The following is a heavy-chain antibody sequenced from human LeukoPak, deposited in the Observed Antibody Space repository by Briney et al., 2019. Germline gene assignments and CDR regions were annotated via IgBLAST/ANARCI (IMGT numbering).Heavy chain of an antibody. CDR2: INSDGSST. CDR1: GFTFSSYW. J-gene: IGHJ4*02. CDR3: ARVVGDGATYGPFDY. Sequence: GGSLRLSCAASGFTFSSYWMHWVRQVPGKGLVWVSRINSDGSSTSYADSVKGRFTISRDNAKNTLYLQMNSLRAEDTAVYYCARVVGDGATYGPFDYWGQGTLVTVPS. D-gene: IGHD5-12*01. V-gene: IGHV3-74*01.